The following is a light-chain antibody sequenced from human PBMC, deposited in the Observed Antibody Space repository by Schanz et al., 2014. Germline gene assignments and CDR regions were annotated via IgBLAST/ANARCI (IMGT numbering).Light chain of an antibody. CDR2: ANN. Sequence: QSVLTQPPSVSGAPGQRVTISCTGSTSNLGASYDVHWYQQLPGAAPKLLIYANNIRPSGVPDRFSGSKSGTSASLAITGLQAEDEAHYYCQSFDSSLKVFGGGTKLTVL. J-gene: IGLJ3*02. V-gene: IGLV1-40*01. CDR3: QSFDSSLKV. CDR1: TSNLGASYD.